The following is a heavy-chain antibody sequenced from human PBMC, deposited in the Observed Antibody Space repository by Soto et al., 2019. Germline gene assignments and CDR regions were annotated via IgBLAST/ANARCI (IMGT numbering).Heavy chain of an antibody. CDR2: TYYRSRWYS. J-gene: IGHJ6*02. CDR1: GDTVSSNSVA. CDR3: ARSEEDSDYYYGMDV. D-gene: IGHD2-15*01. Sequence: PSQTLSLTCVGSGDTVSSNSVAWNWVRQSPSRGLEWLGRTYYRSRWYSDYAVSVRSRIDINADTSKNQVSLQLNSVTPEDTAVYYCARSEEDSDYYYGMDVWGQGNTVTVSS. V-gene: IGHV6-1*01.